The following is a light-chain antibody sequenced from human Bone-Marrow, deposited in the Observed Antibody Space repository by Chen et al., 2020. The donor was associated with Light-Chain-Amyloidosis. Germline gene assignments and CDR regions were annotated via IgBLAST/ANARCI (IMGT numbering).Light chain of an antibody. V-gene: IGKV1-39*01. CDR2: SAS. CDR3: QQTYNAPG. Sequence: DIQMTQSPSSLSASVGDRVTMTCRASQSISNYLNWYQQRPGNAPKLLIHSASTLQSGVPSRFSGSGFGTDFTLTISSLQPEDFASYYCQQTYNAPGFGPGTKVDI. CDR1: QSISNY. J-gene: IGKJ3*01.